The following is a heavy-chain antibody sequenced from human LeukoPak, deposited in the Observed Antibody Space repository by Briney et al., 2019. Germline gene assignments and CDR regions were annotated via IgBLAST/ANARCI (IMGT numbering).Heavy chain of an antibody. CDR3: ARALISQYYYDSSGYREYFQH. Sequence: EASVKVSCKASGYTFTSYGISWVRQAPGQGLEWMGWISAYNGNTNYAQKLQGRVTMTTDTSTSTAYMELRSLRSDDTAVYYRARALISQYYYDSSGYREYFQHWGQGTLVTVSS. CDR2: ISAYNGNT. CDR1: GYTFTSYG. V-gene: IGHV1-18*01. J-gene: IGHJ1*01. D-gene: IGHD3-22*01.